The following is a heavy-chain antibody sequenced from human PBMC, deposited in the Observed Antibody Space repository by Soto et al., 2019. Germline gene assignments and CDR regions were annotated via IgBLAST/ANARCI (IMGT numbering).Heavy chain of an antibody. CDR3: ARDITAMVDY. CDR1: GFTFSGYA. CDR2: ISYDGNNK. V-gene: IGHV3-30-3*01. D-gene: IGHD5-18*01. J-gene: IGHJ4*02. Sequence: LSLTCAASGFTFSGYAMHWVRQAPGKGLEWVAVISYDGNNKYYADSVKGRFTISRDNSKNTLYLQMNSLRAEDTAVYYCARDITAMVDYWGQGTLVTVSS.